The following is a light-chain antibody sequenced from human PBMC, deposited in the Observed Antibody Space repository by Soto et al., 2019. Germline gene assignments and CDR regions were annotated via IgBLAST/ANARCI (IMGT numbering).Light chain of an antibody. CDR3: QQYNNWRWT. CDR1: QSVSSN. Sequence: EIVMTQSPATLSVSPGEGATLSCRASQSVSSNLVWYQQKPGQAPRLLIYGASTRATGIPARLSGSESGTEFTLTISSLQSEAFAAYYCQQYNNWRWTFGQGTKVDIK. V-gene: IGKV3-15*01. J-gene: IGKJ1*01. CDR2: GAS.